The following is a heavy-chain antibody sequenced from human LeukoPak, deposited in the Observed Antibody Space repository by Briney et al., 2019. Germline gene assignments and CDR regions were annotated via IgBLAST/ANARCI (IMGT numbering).Heavy chain of an antibody. D-gene: IGHD6-13*01. J-gene: IGHJ4*02. CDR3: GKDRSWHSSSSGIEY. Sequence: GGSLRLSCAASGFSFSDYGMHWVRQAPGKGLEWVAVRRYDGSNVYHPDSVEGRFTISRDSSNNTLYLQMNSLSAEDTAIYYCGKDRSWHSSSSGIEYWGQGTLVTVSS. V-gene: IGHV3-30*02. CDR2: RRYDGSNV. CDR1: GFSFSDYG.